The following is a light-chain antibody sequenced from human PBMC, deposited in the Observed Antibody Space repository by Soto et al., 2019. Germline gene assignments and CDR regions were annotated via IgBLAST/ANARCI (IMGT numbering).Light chain of an antibody. V-gene: IGKV2-28*01. Sequence: DIVMTQSPLPLPVTPGEPASISCRSSQSLLHSNGYNYLDWYLQKPGQSPQLLIYLGSNRASGVPDRFSGSASGTDFTLKISRVEADDVGVYYCMQSLQAPTFGGGNKVEIK. CDR3: MQSLQAPT. J-gene: IGKJ4*01. CDR1: QSLLHSNGYNY. CDR2: LGS.